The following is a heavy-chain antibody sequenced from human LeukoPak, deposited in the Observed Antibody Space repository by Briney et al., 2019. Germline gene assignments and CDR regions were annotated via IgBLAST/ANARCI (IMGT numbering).Heavy chain of an antibody. CDR3: AKASIAGAIGVLDY. CDR2: INQDGSGK. V-gene: IGHV3-7*01. D-gene: IGHD1-26*01. J-gene: IGHJ4*02. CDR1: GFTFNNYW. Sequence: GGSLSLSCAAFGFTFNNYWMSWVRQAPGKGLEWLANINQDGSGKHYVDSVKGRFTISRDNRKNSLSLQMNILRAEDTAVYFCAKASIAGAIGVLDYWGQGTLVTVSS.